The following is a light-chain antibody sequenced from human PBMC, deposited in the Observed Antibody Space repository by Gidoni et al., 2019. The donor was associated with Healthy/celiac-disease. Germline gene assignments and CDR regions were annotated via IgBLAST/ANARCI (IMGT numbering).Light chain of an antibody. V-gene: IGKV3-11*01. J-gene: IGKJ5*01. CDR2: DAS. CDR3: QQRSNWPSIT. Sequence: IVLIQAPATLSLSPGERATLSCRASQSVSSYLAWYQQKPGQAPRLLIYDASNRATGIPARFSGSGSGTDFTLTISSLGPKDFAVYYCQQRSNWPSITFGQGTRLEIK. CDR1: QSVSSY.